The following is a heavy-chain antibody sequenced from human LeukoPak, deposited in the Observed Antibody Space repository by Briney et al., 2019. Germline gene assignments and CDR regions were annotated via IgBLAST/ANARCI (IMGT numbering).Heavy chain of an antibody. V-gene: IGHV4-61*02. D-gene: IGHD1-1*01. Sequence: SEALSLTCTVSGNSVNSGLYYWNWIRQPAGKGLEWLGRIYISGSTNYNPSLKGRVTMSVDTSKNQFSPKLSSVTAADTAVYYCARDRGTWNDDGFDYWGQGTLVTVSS. CDR3: ARDRGTWNDDGFDY. CDR2: IYISGST. J-gene: IGHJ4*02. CDR1: GNSVNSGLYY.